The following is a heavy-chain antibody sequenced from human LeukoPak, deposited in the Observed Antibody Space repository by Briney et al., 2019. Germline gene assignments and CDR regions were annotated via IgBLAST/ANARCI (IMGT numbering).Heavy chain of an antibody. CDR1: GYTFTSYY. J-gene: IGHJ4*02. Sequence: ASVKVSCKASGYTFTSYYLHWVRQAPGQGLEWMGTINPSGGSTNYAQKFQGRVTMTRDTSTSTLYMELSSLRSEDTAVYYCARKIAAPNKGFDYWGQGTLVTVSS. V-gene: IGHV1-46*01. CDR3: ARKIAAPNKGFDY. CDR2: INPSGGST. D-gene: IGHD6-6*01.